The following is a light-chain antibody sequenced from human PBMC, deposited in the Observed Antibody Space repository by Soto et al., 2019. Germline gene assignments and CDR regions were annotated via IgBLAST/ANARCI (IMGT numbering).Light chain of an antibody. Sequence: QSVLTQPPSASGTPGQRATISCSGSSSNIGSNYVYWYQQLPGTAPKLLIYRNNQRPSGVPDRFSGSKSGTSASLAISGLRSEDETDYYCAAWDDSLSGPGVFGGRTKLTVL. CDR3: AAWDDSLSGPGV. J-gene: IGLJ2*01. CDR1: SSNIGSNY. V-gene: IGLV1-47*01. CDR2: RNN.